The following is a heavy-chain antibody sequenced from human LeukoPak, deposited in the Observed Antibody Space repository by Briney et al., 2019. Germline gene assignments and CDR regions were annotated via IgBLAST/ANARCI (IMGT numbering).Heavy chain of an antibody. CDR2: IYGSGRT. Sequence: SETLSLTCTVSGVSITSHYLNWIRQPPGKGLEWIGYIYGSGRTNYNPSLKSRVTISVDTSKDQFSLKLSSVAAADTAVYYWARINALWSRYYWSFDYWGQGTLVTVSS. V-gene: IGHV4-4*08. J-gene: IGHJ4*02. D-gene: IGHD3-3*01. CDR1: GVSITSHY. CDR3: ARINALWSRYYWSFDY.